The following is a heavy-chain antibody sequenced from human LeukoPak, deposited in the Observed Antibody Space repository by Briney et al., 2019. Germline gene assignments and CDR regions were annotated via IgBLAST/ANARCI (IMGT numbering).Heavy chain of an antibody. D-gene: IGHD1-26*01. J-gene: IGHJ5*02. CDR1: GYAFTRHY. CDR2: INPSGGST. CDR3: ARDNSVGDYAWWFDP. V-gene: IGHV1-46*01. Sequence: GASVKVSCKASGYAFTRHYMHWVRQAPVQGLEWMGLINPSGGSTIYAQKFQGRVTMTRDMSTSTDYMELSSLRSEDTAVYYCARDNSVGDYAWWFDPWGQGTLVTVSS.